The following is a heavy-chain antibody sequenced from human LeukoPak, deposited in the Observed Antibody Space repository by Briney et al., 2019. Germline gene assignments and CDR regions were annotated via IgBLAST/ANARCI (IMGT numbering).Heavy chain of an antibody. CDR2: IYWDDDK. J-gene: IGHJ3*02. CDR3: AHSEDTALVHDAFDI. CDR1: GGSISSSSYY. Sequence: TLSLTCTVSGGSISSSSYYWGWIRQPPGKGLEWLALIYWDDDKRYSPSLKSRLSITKDTSKNQVVLTMTNMDPVDTATYYCAHSEDTALVHDAFDIWGQGTMVTVSS. D-gene: IGHD5-18*01. V-gene: IGHV2-5*02.